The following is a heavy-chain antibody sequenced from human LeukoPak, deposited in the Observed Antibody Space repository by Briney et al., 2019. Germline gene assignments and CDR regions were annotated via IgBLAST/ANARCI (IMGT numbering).Heavy chain of an antibody. CDR2: ISAYNGNT. Sequence: AASVKVSCKASGYTFTSYGISWVRQAPGQGLEWMGWISAYNGNTNYAQKLQGRVTMTTDTSTSTAYMELRSLRSDDTAVYYCARDGITIFGVVTPTPSFDPWGQGTLVTVSS. D-gene: IGHD3-3*01. CDR3: ARDGITIFGVVTPTPSFDP. J-gene: IGHJ5*02. V-gene: IGHV1-18*01. CDR1: GYTFTSYG.